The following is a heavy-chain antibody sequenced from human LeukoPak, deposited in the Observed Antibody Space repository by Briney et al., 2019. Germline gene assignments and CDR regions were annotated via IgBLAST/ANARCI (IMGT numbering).Heavy chain of an antibody. V-gene: IGHV1-69*13. CDR3: ARAGAYCGGDCYAYFDY. CDR1: GGTFSSYA. CDR2: IIPIFGTA. J-gene: IGHJ4*02. D-gene: IGHD2-21*02. Sequence: SVKVSCKASGGTFSSYAISWVRQAPGQGLEWMGGIIPIFGTANYAQKFQGRVTITADESTSTAYMELSSLRSEDTAVYYCARAGAYCGGDCYAYFDYWGQGTLVIVSS.